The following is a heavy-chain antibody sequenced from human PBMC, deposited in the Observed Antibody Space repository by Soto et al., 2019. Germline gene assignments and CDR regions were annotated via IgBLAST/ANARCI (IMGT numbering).Heavy chain of an antibody. CDR3: ASQDDYYYYYMDV. Sequence: GGSLRLSCAASGFTFSSYSMNWVRQAPGKGLEWVSYISSSSTIYYADSVKGRFTISRDNAKNSLYLQMNSQRAEDTAVFYCASQDDYYYYYMDVWGKGTTVTVSS. J-gene: IGHJ6*03. CDR1: GFTFSSYS. V-gene: IGHV3-48*01. CDR2: ISSSSTI.